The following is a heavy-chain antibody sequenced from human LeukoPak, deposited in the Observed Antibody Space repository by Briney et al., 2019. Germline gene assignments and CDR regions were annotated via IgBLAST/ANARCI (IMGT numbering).Heavy chain of an antibody. CDR1: GFTFSSYW. CDR2: IKQDGSEK. J-gene: IGHJ6*02. Sequence: GGSLRLSCAASGFTFSSYWMSWVRQAPGKGLEWVANIKQDGSEKYYVDSVKGRFTISRDNAKNSLYLQMNSLRAEDTAVYYCARVGRCSGGSCYSRGYYYYYGMDVWGQGTTVTVSS. D-gene: IGHD2-15*01. CDR3: ARVGRCSGGSCYSRGYYYYYGMDV. V-gene: IGHV3-7*01.